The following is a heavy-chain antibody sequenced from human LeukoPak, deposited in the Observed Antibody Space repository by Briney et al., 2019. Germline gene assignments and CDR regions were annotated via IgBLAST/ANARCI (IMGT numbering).Heavy chain of an antibody. CDR2: ISGSGGST. V-gene: IGHV3-23*01. Sequence: GGSLRLSCAASGFTFSSYAMSWVRQAPGKGLEWVSAISGSGGSTYYGDSVKGRFTISRDNSKNTLYLQMNSLRAEDTAVYYCAKDGYYDFWSGYYYGSGGFRGMDVWGQGTTVTVSS. D-gene: IGHD3-3*01. CDR1: GFTFSSYA. J-gene: IGHJ6*02. CDR3: AKDGYYDFWSGYYYGSGGFRGMDV.